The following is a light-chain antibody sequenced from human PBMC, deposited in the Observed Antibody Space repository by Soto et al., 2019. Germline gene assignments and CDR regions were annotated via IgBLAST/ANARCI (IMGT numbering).Light chain of an antibody. CDR3: QQYSSSPS. J-gene: IGKJ5*01. CDR1: QSVSTN. Sequence: EIVMTQSPTTLSVSPGERATLSCRASQSVSTNLAWYQQKPGQVPSLLIYGASTRASGIPARFSGSGSGTEFTLTIGSLRSEDFAVYYCQQYSSSPSFGQGTRLEIK. V-gene: IGKV3-15*01. CDR2: GAS.